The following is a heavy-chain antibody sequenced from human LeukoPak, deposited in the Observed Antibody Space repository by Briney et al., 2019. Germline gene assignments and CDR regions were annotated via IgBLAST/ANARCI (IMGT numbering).Heavy chain of an antibody. D-gene: IGHD3-10*01. J-gene: IGHJ5*02. V-gene: IGHV3-21*01. Sequence: GGSLRLSCAASGFIFSNYALAWVRQAPGKGLEWVSSISSSSSYIYYADSVKGRFTISRDNAKNSLYLQMNSLRAEDTAVYYCARGGSFFDPWGQGTLVTVSS. CDR3: ARGGSFFDP. CDR1: GFIFSNYA. CDR2: ISSSSSYI.